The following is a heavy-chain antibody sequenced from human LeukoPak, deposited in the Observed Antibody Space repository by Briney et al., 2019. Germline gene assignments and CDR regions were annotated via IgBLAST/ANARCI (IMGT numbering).Heavy chain of an antibody. CDR2: VNHSGSS. Sequence: KPSETLSLTCAVYGGSLSDYYWSSIRQTPGKGLEWIGEVNHSGSSKYHPSLTSGVTISGDTSKNQFFLELHSLTAADTAVYYCARGSRFRESYYTGGSYYFDYWGQGTLVTVSS. CDR1: GGSLSDYY. D-gene: IGHD3-3*01. J-gene: IGHJ4*02. V-gene: IGHV4-34*01. CDR3: ARGSRFRESYYTGGSYYFDY.